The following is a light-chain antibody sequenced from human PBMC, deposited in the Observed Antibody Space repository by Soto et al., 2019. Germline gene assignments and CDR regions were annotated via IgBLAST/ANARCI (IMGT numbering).Light chain of an antibody. V-gene: IGKV3-20*01. Sequence: IVLTQSPGTLSLSPGERATLSCRASQSVSSSYLVWYQQKPGQAPRLLIYGASSRATGIPDRFSGSGSGTDFTLTISRLEPEDFAVYYCQQYGSSTSWTFGQGTKVDI. J-gene: IGKJ1*01. CDR2: GAS. CDR1: QSVSSSY. CDR3: QQYGSSTSWT.